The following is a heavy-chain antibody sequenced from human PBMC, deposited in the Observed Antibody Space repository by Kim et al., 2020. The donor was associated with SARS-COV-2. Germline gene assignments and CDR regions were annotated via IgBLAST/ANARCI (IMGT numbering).Heavy chain of an antibody. CDR1: GFTFSSYS. J-gene: IGHJ6*02. Sequence: WGSLRLSCAASGFTFSSYSMNWVRQAPGKGLEWVSSISSRSSYIYYADSVKGRFTNSRDNATKSLYLQMNSLRAEDTAVYYCARARGIAAAANYYGMDVWGQGTTVTVSS. V-gene: IGHV3-21*01. CDR2: ISSRSSYI. CDR3: ARARGIAAAANYYGMDV. D-gene: IGHD6-13*01.